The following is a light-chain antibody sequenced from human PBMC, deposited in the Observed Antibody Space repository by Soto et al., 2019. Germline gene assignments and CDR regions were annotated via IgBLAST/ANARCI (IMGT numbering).Light chain of an antibody. CDR3: SSDTSSSTLYWV. J-gene: IGLJ3*02. CDR1: SSDVGGYNY. CDR2: EVS. Sequence: QSALTQPASVSGSPGQSITISCTGTSSDVGGYNYVSWYQQHPGKAPKLMIYEVSNRPSGVSNRFSGCKSGNTASLTISGLQAEDEADYYCSSDTSSSTLYWVFGGGTQLTVL. V-gene: IGLV2-14*01.